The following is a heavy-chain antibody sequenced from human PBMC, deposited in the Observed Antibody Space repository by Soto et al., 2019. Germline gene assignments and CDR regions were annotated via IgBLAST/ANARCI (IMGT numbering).Heavy chain of an antibody. J-gene: IGHJ4*02. D-gene: IGHD6-13*01. CDR1: GYTFTGYY. CDR2: INPNGGGT. CDR3: ARERRAATGNLYFFDY. V-gene: IGHV1-46*01. Sequence: ASVKVSCKASGYTFTGYYMHWVRQAPGQGLQWMGVINPNGGGTSYARGFQGRVTLTTDTSTSTVYMEVSSLRDEDTAVYYCARERRAATGNLYFFDYWGPGTLVTVSS.